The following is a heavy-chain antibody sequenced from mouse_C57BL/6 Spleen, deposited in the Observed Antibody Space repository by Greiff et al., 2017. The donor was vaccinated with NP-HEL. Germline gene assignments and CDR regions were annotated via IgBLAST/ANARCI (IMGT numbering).Heavy chain of an antibody. CDR2: IYPGSGST. V-gene: IGHV1-55*01. D-gene: IGHD1-1*01. J-gene: IGHJ1*03. CDR3: AEDYYVSNYFDV. Sequence: QVQLQQPGAELVKPGASVKMSCKASGYTFTSYWITWVKQRPGQGLEWIGDIYPGSGSTNYNEKFKSKATLTVDTSSSTAYMQLSSLTSEDSAVYYGAEDYYVSNYFDVWGTGTTVTVSS. CDR1: GYTFTSYW.